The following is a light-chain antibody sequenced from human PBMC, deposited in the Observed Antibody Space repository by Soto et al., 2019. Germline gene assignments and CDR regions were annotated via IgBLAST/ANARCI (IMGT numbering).Light chain of an antibody. CDR1: NIGSKN. CDR2: RDS. Sequence: SYELTQPLSVSVALGQTARITCGGNNIGSKNVHWYQQKPGLAPVLVIYRDSNRPSGIPERFSGSNSGNTATLTISRAQAGDEADYYCQVWDSSTAEVFGGGTKLTVL. J-gene: IGLJ2*01. CDR3: QVWDSSTAEV. V-gene: IGLV3-9*01.